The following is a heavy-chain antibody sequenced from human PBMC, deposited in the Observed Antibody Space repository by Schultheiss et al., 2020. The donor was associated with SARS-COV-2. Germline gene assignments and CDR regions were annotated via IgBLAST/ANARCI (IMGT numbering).Heavy chain of an antibody. D-gene: IGHD3-3*01. J-gene: IGHJ4*02. V-gene: IGHV4-59*01. CDR3: ARPQFGVVDY. CDR2: IYYSGST. Sequence: SETLSLTCTVSGGSISSYYWSWIRQAPGKGLEWVGYIYYSGSTNYNPSLKSRVTISVDTSKNQFSLKLSSVTAADTAVYYCARPQFGVVDYWGQGTLVTVSS. CDR1: GGSISSYY.